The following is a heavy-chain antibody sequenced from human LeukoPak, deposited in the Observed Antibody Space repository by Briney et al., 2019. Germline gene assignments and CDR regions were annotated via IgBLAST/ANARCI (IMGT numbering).Heavy chain of an antibody. CDR3: ASGTTGNDNFDY. Sequence: GASVKVSCKASGYTFTGYYMDWVRQAPGQGLEWMGWINPDSGGTNYAQKFQGRVTMTRDTSISTAYMELSRLTSDDAAVYYCASGTTGNDNFDYWGQGTLVTVSS. J-gene: IGHJ4*02. CDR1: GYTFTGYY. CDR2: INPDSGGT. D-gene: IGHD1-1*01. V-gene: IGHV1-2*02.